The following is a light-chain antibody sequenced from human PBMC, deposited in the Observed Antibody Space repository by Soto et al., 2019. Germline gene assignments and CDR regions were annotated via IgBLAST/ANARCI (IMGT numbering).Light chain of an antibody. CDR3: SSYAGRNNFV. CDR1: SSDIGANIY. Sequence: QSALTQPPSASGSPGQSVTISCTGTSSDIGANIYVSWYQQHPGKAPKLMISEVSRRPSGVPERFSGSKSGNTASLTVSGLQADDEAHYYCSSYAGRNNFVFGTGTKVTVL. V-gene: IGLV2-8*01. J-gene: IGLJ1*01. CDR2: EVS.